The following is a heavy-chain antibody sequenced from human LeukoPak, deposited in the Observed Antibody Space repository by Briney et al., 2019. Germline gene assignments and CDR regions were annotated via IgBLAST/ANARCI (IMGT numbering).Heavy chain of an antibody. CDR2: IYTGGNT. J-gene: IGHJ6*03. CDR1: GGSISTYF. CDR3: ARDQIAVAGSGGDYYYYYNMDV. V-gene: IGHV4-4*07. D-gene: IGHD6-19*01. Sequence: SETLSFTCTGSGGSISTYFWSWIRQSAGMGLDWIGRIYTGGNTDYNPSLESRVTVSIDTSKNQFSLNLYSVTAADTAVYFCARDQIAVAGSGGDYYYYYNMDVWGKGTTVTVSS.